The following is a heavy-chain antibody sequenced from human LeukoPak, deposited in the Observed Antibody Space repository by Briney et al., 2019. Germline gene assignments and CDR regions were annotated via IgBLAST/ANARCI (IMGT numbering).Heavy chain of an antibody. V-gene: IGHV1-18*01. J-gene: IGHJ4*02. D-gene: IGHD6-19*01. CDR1: GYTFTSYG. CDR2: ISTYNGNT. CDR3: ARAPITVAGSALWY. Sequence: ASVKVSSKASGYTFTSYGINWLRQAPGQGLEWMGWISTYNGNTNYAQKLQGRVTMTTDTSTSTAYMELRSLRSDDTAVYYCARAPITVAGSALWYWGQGTLVTVSS.